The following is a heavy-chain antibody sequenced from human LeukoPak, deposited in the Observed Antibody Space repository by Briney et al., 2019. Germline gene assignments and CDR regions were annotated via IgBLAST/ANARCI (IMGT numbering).Heavy chain of an antibody. D-gene: IGHD2-2*01. J-gene: IGHJ4*02. CDR2: IRYDGSNK. CDR3: AKDLKDIVVVPAAITDY. Sequence: GGSLRLSCAASGFTFSSYGMHWVRQAPGKGLEWVAFIRYDGSNKYYADSVKGRFTISRDNSKNTLYLQMNSLRAEDTAVYYCAKDLKDIVVVPAAITDYWGQGTLVTVSS. CDR1: GFTFSSYG. V-gene: IGHV3-30*02.